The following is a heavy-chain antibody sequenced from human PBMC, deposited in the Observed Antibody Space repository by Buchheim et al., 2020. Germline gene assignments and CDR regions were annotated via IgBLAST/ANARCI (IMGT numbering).Heavy chain of an antibody. CDR3: ERGAGYCSSTSCYELALDYYYYGMDV. CDR2: IKQDGSEK. J-gene: IGHJ6*02. V-gene: IGHV3-7*01. D-gene: IGHD2-2*01. CDR1: GFTFSSYW. Sequence: EVQLVESGGGLVQPGGSLRLSCAASGFTFSSYWMSWVRQAPGKGLEWVANIKQDGSEKYYVDSVKGRFTISRDNAKNSLYLQMNSLRAEDTAVYYCERGAGYCSSTSCYELALDYYYYGMDVWGQGTT.